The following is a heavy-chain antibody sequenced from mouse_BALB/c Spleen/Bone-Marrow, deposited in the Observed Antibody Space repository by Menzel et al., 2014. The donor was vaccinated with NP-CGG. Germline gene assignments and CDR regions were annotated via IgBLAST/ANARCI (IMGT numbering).Heavy chain of an antibody. CDR2: ISDDGGNT. D-gene: IGHD4-1*01. Sequence: EVKLVESGGGLVKPGGSLKLSCAASGFTFSDYYMFWVRQTPEKRLEWVATISDDGGNTYYRDSVKGRFTISRDNAKNKLNRQMSSLKSEDTATYHCARETGPRAMEYWGQGPSVTVSS. V-gene: IGHV5-4*02. CDR3: ARETGPRAMEY. CDR1: GFTFSDYY. J-gene: IGHJ4*01.